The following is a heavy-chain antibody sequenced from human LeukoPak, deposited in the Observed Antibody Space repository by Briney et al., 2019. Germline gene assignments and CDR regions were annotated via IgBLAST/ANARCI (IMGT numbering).Heavy chain of an antibody. V-gene: IGHV4-59*08. CDR3: ARHRTGYDSSGYYYVGGAFDI. CDR1: GGSISSYY. CDR2: IYYSGST. J-gene: IGHJ3*02. D-gene: IGHD3-22*01. Sequence: SETLSLTCTVSGGSISSYYWSWIRQPPGKGLEWIGYIYYSGSTNYNPSLKSRVTISVDTSRNQFSLKLSSVTAADTAVYYCARHRTGYDSSGYYYVGGAFDIWGQGTMVTVSS.